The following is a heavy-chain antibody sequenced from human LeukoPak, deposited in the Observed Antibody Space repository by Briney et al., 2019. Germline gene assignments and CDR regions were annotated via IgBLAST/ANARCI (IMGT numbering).Heavy chain of an antibody. V-gene: IGHV1-69*10. J-gene: IGHJ6*02. CDR3: ARDWDPMIVVPTPLYGMDV. Sequence: GASVKVSCKAPGGTFSSYAISWVRQAPGQGLEWMGGIIPIFGIANYAQKFQGRVTITADKSTSTAYMELSSLRSEDTAVYYCARDWDPMIVVPTPLYGMDVWGQGTTVTVSS. CDR1: GGTFSSYA. D-gene: IGHD3-22*01. CDR2: IIPIFGIA.